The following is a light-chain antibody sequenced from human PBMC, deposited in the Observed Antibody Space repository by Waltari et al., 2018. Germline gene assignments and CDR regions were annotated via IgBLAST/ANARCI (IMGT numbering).Light chain of an antibody. CDR1: KLGDKY. V-gene: IGLV3-1*01. CDR2: QDS. Sequence: SYELTQPPSVSVSPGQTASITCSGDKLGDKYACWYQQKPGQSPLLVIYQDSKRPYGIAERFSGSNSGNTATLTISGTQAMDEADYDGQAWDSSTLVFGGGTKLTVL. CDR3: QAWDSSTLV. J-gene: IGLJ2*01.